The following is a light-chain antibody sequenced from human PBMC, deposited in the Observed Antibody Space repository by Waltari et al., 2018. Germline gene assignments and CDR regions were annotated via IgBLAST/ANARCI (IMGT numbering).Light chain of an antibody. CDR1: QSIGIN. Sequence: DIVLTQSPDFQSVTPKEKVTITCRASQSIGINLHWYQPKPDQSPRLLIRYASQSFSGVPSRFSGSGSGTDFTLTINSLEAEDAATYYCHQSSSSPYTFGQGTKLETK. CDR2: YAS. CDR3: HQSSSSPYT. J-gene: IGKJ2*01. V-gene: IGKV6-21*01.